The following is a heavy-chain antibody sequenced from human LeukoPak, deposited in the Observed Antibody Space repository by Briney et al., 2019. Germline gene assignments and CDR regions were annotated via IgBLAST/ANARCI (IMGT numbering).Heavy chain of an antibody. J-gene: IGHJ6*03. CDR1: GFTFSSYS. D-gene: IGHD3-9*01. CDR3: ERDLGVSYAILTGYSNYYYMDV. V-gene: IGHV3-21*01. Sequence: GGSLRLSCAASGFTFSSYSMNWVRQAPGKGLEWVSSISSSSSYIYYADSVKGRFTISRDNAKNSLYLQMKSLRDEETAVYYCERDLGVSYAILTGYSNYYYMDVWGKGPTVTVSS. CDR2: ISSSSSYI.